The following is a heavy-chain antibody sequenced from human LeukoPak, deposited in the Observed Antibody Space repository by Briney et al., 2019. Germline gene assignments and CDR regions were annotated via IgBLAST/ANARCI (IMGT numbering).Heavy chain of an antibody. J-gene: IGHJ3*02. CDR2: IKQDGSEK. V-gene: IGHV3-7*01. CDR3: ARVGYSSGWYRGDAFDI. D-gene: IGHD6-19*01. Sequence: GGSLRLSCAASGFTFSSYWMSWVRQAPGKGLEWVANIKQDGSEKYYVDSVKGRFTISRENAKNSLYLQMNSLRAEDTAVYYCARVGYSSGWYRGDAFDIWGQGTMVTVSS. CDR1: GFTFSSYW.